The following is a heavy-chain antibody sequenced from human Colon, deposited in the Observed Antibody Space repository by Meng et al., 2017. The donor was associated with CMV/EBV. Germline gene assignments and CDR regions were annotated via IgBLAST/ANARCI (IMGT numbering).Heavy chain of an antibody. J-gene: IGHJ4*02. CDR3: ARVISSIGIIDY. CDR1: DDSVSSNNVA. Sequence: DDSVSSNNVAWNWIRQSPSRGLEWLGRTYYRSQWSTDYAVSLRSRINIKADTAKNQFSLQLNSVTPEDTAMYYCARVISSIGIIDYWGQGSLVTVSS. D-gene: IGHD1-26*01. CDR2: TYYRSQWST. V-gene: IGHV6-1*01.